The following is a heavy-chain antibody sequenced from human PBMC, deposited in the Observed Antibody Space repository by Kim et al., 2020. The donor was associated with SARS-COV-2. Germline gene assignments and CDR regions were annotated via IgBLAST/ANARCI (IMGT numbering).Heavy chain of an antibody. Sequence: SVKVSCKASGGTFSSDAVSWVRQAPGQGLEWMGGIIPIFNTTSIAQKFRGRVTIIADESTSTAYMELSSLRSEDTAVYYCARGEGPTHYTSDWYEVSYYYNGMAVWGQGTPVIVSS. D-gene: IGHD6-13*01. CDR3: ARGEGPTHYTSDWYEVSYYYNGMAV. CDR1: GGTFSSDA. J-gene: IGHJ6*02. V-gene: IGHV1-69*13. CDR2: IIPIFNTT.